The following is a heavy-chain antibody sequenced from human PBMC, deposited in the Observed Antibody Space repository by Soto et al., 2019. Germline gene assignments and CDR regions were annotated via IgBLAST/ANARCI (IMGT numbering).Heavy chain of an antibody. J-gene: IGHJ6*03. D-gene: IGHD4-17*01. V-gene: IGHV4-59*08. Sequence: SETLSLTCAVSGGSISSYYWSWIRQPPGRGLEWIGYIFYSGSARYNPSLKSRVTISIDTSNNQFSLKLSSVTAADTAVYYCARHYKYGDYPYYYYYMDVWGKGTTVTVSS. CDR2: IFYSGSA. CDR1: GGSISSYY. CDR3: ARHYKYGDYPYYYYYMDV.